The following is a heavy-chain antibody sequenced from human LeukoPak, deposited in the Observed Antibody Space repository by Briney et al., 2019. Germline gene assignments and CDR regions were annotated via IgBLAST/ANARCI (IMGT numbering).Heavy chain of an antibody. D-gene: IGHD3-22*01. V-gene: IGHV4-38-2*02. CDR2: IYRSGST. J-gene: IGHJ4*02. Sequence: SETLSLTCTVSGYSISNGYYWDWIRQPPGRGLEWIGNIYRSGSTSYNPSLKSRVTISVDTSKNQFSLKLSSVTAADTAVYYCARAAPYYYDSSGYYLGGIFDYWGQGTLVTVSS. CDR3: ARAAPYYYDSSGYYLGGIFDY. CDR1: GYSISNGYY.